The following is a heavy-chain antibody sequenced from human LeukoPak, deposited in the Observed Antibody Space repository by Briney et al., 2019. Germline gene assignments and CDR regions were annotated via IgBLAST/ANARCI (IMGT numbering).Heavy chain of an antibody. CDR2: ISSSGDSI. Sequence: GGSLRLSCAASGFTFSNYHMSWIRQAPGKGLEWVSYISSSGDSIYYADSVKGRFTISRDNAKNSLYLQMNSLRAEDTAMYYCARHSSGYFRLDYWGQGTLVTVSS. CDR3: ARHSSGYFRLDY. J-gene: IGHJ4*02. CDR1: GFTFSNYH. D-gene: IGHD3-22*01. V-gene: IGHV3-11*01.